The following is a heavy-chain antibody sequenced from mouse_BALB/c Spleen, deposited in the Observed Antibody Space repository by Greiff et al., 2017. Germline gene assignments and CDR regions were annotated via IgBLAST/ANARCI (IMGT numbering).Heavy chain of an antibody. V-gene: IGHV3-2*02. D-gene: IGHD2-1*01. J-gene: IGHJ3*01. CDR1: GYSITSDYA. Sequence: EVQLQQSGPGLVKPSQFLSLTCTVTGYSITSDYAWNWIRQFPGNKLEWMGYISYSGSTSYNPSLKSRISITRDTSKNQFFLQLNSVTTEDTATYYCARYGNSFAYWGQGTLVTVSA. CDR2: ISYSGST. CDR3: ARYGNSFAY.